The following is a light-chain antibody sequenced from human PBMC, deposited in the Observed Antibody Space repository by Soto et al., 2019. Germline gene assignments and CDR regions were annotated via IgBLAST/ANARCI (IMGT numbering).Light chain of an antibody. J-gene: IGLJ2*01. CDR1: SSDVGGYNY. CDR3: SSYTSSSTQVV. CDR2: EVS. Sequence: QSALTQPASVSGSPGQSITISCTGTSSDVGGYNYVSWYQQHPGKAPKLMIYEVSNRPSGVSNRFSGSKSGNTASLTISGLQAEDEADYYCSSYTSSSTQVVFGGATQLTVL. V-gene: IGLV2-14*01.